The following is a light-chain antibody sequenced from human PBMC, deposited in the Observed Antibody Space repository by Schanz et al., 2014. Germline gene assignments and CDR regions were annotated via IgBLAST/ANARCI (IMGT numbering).Light chain of an antibody. CDR2: DAS. J-gene: IGKJ1*01. CDR3: QQRSDRPQT. Sequence: EIVLAQSPATLSLSPGERATLSCRASQSVGKYLGWYQQKPGQAPRLLISDASVRAPGIPARFSGSGSGTDFTLTISSLEPEDFAIYYCQQRSDRPQTFGPGTKVEIK. V-gene: IGKV3-11*01. CDR1: QSVGKY.